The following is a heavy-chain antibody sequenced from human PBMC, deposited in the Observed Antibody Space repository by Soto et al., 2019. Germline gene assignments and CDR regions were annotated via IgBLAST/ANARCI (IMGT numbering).Heavy chain of an antibody. V-gene: IGHV1-58*01. J-gene: IGHJ4*02. Sequence: ASVKVSCKASGFTFTSSAVQWVRQARGQRLEWIGWIVVGSGNTNYAQKFQERVTITRDMSTSTAYMELSSLRSEDTAVYYFAILLTSSYVVTDYWGQGTLVTVSS. CDR1: GFTFTSSA. CDR3: AILLTSSYVVTDY. D-gene: IGHD4-4*01. CDR2: IVVGSGNT.